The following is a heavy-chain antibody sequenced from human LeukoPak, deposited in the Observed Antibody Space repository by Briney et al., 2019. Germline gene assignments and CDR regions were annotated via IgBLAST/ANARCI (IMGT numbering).Heavy chain of an antibody. CDR1: RITFSSHA. Sequence: GGSLRLSCEAPRITFSSHAMSWVRQAPGKGLQWVSLISGSGGHTYYGDSVKGRFTISRDNSKNTVYLQMSSLRAEDTAIYYRAKGGVATMRDGYNYYYYYMEVWGRGTTVTVSS. CDR3: AKGGVATMRDGYNYYYYYMEV. CDR2: ISGSGGHT. D-gene: IGHD5-24*01. V-gene: IGHV3-23*01. J-gene: IGHJ6*03.